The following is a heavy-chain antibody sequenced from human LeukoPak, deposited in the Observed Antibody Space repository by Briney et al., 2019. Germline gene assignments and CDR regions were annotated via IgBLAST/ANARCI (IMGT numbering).Heavy chain of an antibody. D-gene: IGHD6-6*01. CDR3: ARATGEYSSSRPLDY. CDR2: IYYSGST. J-gene: IGHJ4*02. V-gene: IGHV4-59*01. Sequence: SETLSLTCTVSGGSISSCFWSWLRQPPGKGLEWIGYIYYSGSTNYNPSLKSRVTISVDTSKNQFSLKLSSVTAADTAVYYCARATGEYSSSRPLDYWGQGTLVTVSS. CDR1: GGSISSCF.